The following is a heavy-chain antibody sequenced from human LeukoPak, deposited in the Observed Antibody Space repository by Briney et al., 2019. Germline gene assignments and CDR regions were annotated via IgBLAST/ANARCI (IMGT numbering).Heavy chain of an antibody. V-gene: IGHV3-9*01. CDR3: AKDGEYCSSTSCLLPPFDY. D-gene: IGHD2-2*01. CDR2: ISWNSGSI. CDR1: GFTFDDYA. J-gene: IGHJ4*02. Sequence: PGRSLRLSCAAYGFTFDDYAMHWVRQAPGKGLEWVSGISWNSGSIGYADSVKGRFTISRDNAKNSLYLQMNSLRAEDTALYYCAKDGEYCSSTSCLLPPFDYWGQGTLVTVSS.